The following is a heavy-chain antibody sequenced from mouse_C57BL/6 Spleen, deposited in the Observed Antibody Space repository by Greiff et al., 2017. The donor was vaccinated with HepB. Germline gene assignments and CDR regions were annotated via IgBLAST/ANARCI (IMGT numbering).Heavy chain of an antibody. V-gene: IGHV14-4*01. CDR2: IDPENGDT. J-gene: IGHJ3*01. CDR1: GFNIKDDY. CDR3: TTGLRWAY. Sequence: VQLQQSGAELVRPGASVKLSCTASGFNIKDDYMHWVKQRPEQGLEWIGWIDPENGDTESASKFQGKATITADTSSNTAYLQLSSLTSEDTAVYYCTTGLRWAYWGQGTLVTVSA. D-gene: IGHD1-1*01.